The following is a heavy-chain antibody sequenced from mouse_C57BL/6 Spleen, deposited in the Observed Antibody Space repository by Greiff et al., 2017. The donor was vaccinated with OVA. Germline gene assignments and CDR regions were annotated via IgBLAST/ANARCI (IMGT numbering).Heavy chain of an antibody. CDR1: GFTFSDYY. Sequence: EVNLVESEGGLVQPGSSMKLSCTASGFTFSDYYMAWVRQVPEKGLEWVANINYDGSSTYYLDSLKSRFIISRDNAKNILYLQMSSLKSEDTATYYCARGGNYYGSSPWFAYWGQGTLVTVSA. CDR3: ARGGNYYGSSPWFAY. D-gene: IGHD1-1*01. V-gene: IGHV5-16*01. CDR2: INYDGSST. J-gene: IGHJ3*01.